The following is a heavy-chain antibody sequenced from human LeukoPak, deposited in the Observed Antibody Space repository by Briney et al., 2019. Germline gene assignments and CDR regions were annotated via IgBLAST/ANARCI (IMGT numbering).Heavy chain of an antibody. V-gene: IGHV1-2*02. J-gene: IGHJ6*02. CDR3: ARDLIVVVPAAINNYYYGMDV. CDR1: GYTFTGYY. CDR2: INPNSGGT. Sequence: ASVKVSFKASGYTFTGYYMHWVRQAPGQGLEWMGWINPNSGGTNYAQKFQGRVTMTRDTSISTAYMELSRLRSDDTAVYYCARDLIVVVPAAINNYYYGMDVWGQGTTVTVSS. D-gene: IGHD2-2*02.